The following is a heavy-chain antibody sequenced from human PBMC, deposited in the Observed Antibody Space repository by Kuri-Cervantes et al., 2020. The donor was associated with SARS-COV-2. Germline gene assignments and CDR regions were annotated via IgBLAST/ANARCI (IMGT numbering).Heavy chain of an antibody. CDR1: GFVLSSHG. CDR3: ANPWGPDWYFDL. V-gene: IGHV3-30*18. D-gene: IGHD3-16*01. J-gene: IGHJ2*01. Sequence: GESLKISCAASGFVLSSHGMHWVRQAPDKGLEWVAAISNDGSNKYYADSVKGRFTISRDNSKNTLYLQLNSLRADDTAVYYCANPWGPDWYFDLRGRGTLVTVSS. CDR2: ISNDGSNK.